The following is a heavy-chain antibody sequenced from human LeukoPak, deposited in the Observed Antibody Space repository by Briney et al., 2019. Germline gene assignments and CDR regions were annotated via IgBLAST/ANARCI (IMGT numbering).Heavy chain of an antibody. J-gene: IGHJ4*02. CDR3: AKTTTGYSSGRFPGWPVDY. Sequence: PGGSLRLSFSASGFTFSSHALDRVRQAPGEGLEWVSGIFCKCGSTHYADSVKGRFTISRDNSKNTVYLQMNSLRAEDTAVYYCAKTTTGYSSGRFPGWPVDYWGQGTLVTVSS. D-gene: IGHD6-19*01. CDR1: GFTFSSHA. CDR2: IFCKCGST. V-gene: IGHV3-23*01.